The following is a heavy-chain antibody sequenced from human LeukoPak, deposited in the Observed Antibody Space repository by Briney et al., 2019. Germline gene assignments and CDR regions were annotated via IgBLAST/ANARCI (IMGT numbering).Heavy chain of an antibody. CDR1: GGSISSGGYY. V-gene: IGHV4-30-4*01. CDR3: ARGPNYVWGSYRYFDY. J-gene: IGHJ4*02. Sequence: KPSQTLSLTCTVSGGSISSGGYYWSWIRQPPGKGLEWIGHIYYSGSTYYNPSLKSRVTISVDTSKNQFSVKLNSVTAADTAVYYCARGPNYVWGSYRYFDYWGQGTLVTVSS. CDR2: IYYSGST. D-gene: IGHD3-16*02.